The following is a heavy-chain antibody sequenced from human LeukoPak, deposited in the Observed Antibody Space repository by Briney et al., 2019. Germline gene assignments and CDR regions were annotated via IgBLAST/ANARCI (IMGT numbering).Heavy chain of an antibody. V-gene: IGHV4-59*01. CDR1: GGSISSYY. D-gene: IGHD3-3*02. Sequence: SETLSLTCTVSGGSISSYYWSWIRQPPGKGLEWIGYIFYSGSTKYNPSLKSPVTISLDTSKNQFSLKLTSVTTADTAVYYCARGPAFDYWGQGTLVTVSS. CDR3: ARGPAFDY. CDR2: IFYSGST. J-gene: IGHJ4*02.